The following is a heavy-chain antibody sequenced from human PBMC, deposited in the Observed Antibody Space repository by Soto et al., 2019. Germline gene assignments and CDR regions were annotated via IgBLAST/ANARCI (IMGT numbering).Heavy chain of an antibody. CDR1: GGTFRNSA. Sequence: QVKLEQSGAEVKKPGSSVKVSGKASGGTFRNSAISWVRQAPGQGLEWMGGIMPIFRTPDYAQKFQGRVTITADESTNTAYMELSGLRSDDTAVYYCARDNDRPQLGGNYYYILDVWGHGTTVTVSS. D-gene: IGHD1-1*01. CDR2: IMPIFRTP. J-gene: IGHJ6*02. CDR3: ARDNDRPQLGGNYYYILDV. V-gene: IGHV1-69*12.